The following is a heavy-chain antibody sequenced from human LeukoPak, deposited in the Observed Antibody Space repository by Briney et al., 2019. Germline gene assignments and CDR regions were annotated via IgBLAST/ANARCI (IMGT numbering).Heavy chain of an antibody. CDR2: IGTAGDT. CDR1: GFTFSSYD. Sequence: GGSLRLSCAASGFTFSSYDMHWVRQATGKGLEWVSAIGTAGDTYYPGSVKGRFTISRENAKNSLYLQMNSLRAGDTAVYYCAGTLVVPAASWFDYWGQGTLVTVSS. D-gene: IGHD2-2*01. J-gene: IGHJ4*02. CDR3: AGTLVVPAASWFDY. V-gene: IGHV3-13*01.